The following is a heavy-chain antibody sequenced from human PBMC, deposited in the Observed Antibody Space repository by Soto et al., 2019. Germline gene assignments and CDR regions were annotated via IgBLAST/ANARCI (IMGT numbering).Heavy chain of an antibody. V-gene: IGHV4-59*01. D-gene: IGHD6-13*01. Sequence: SETLSLTCTVSGGSISSNYWTWIRQPPGKGLEWIGYAYNSGSTNYNPSLKSRVTISEDTSKSQFSLKVNSMTAADTAVYYCARYRREAVAGYTLDNWGQGSLVTVSS. CDR3: ARYRREAVAGYTLDN. CDR1: GGSISSNY. CDR2: AYNSGST. J-gene: IGHJ4*02.